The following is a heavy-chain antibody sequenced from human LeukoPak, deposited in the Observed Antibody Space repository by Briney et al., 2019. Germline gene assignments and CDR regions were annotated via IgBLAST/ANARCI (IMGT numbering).Heavy chain of an antibody. J-gene: IGHJ5*02. CDR3: ATDPYCSSTSCYA. D-gene: IGHD2-2*01. CDR2: VDPEDGET. Sequence: ASVKVSCKASGYTFTDYYMHWVQQAPGKGLEWMGRVDPEDGETIYAEKFQGRVTITADTSTDTAHMELSSLRSEDTAVYYCATDPYCSSTSCYAWGQGTLVTVSS. V-gene: IGHV1-69-2*01. CDR1: GYTFTDYY.